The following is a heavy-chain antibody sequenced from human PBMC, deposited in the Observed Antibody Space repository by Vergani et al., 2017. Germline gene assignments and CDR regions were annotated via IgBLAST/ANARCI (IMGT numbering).Heavy chain of an antibody. CDR2: ISAYNGNT. V-gene: IGHV1-18*01. D-gene: IGHD2-2*01. CDR1: GYTFTSYG. J-gene: IGHJ5*02. CDR3: ARRFADCGSTSCGEPFDP. Sequence: QVQLVQSGAEVKKPGASVKVSCKASGYTFTSYGISWVRQAPGQGLEWMGWISAYNGNTNYAQKLQGRVTMTTDTSTSTAYMELRSLRSDDTAVYYCARRFADCGSTSCGEPFDPWGQGTLVTVSS.